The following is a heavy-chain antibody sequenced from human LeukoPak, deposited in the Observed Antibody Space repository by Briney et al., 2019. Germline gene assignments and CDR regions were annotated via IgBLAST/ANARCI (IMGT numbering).Heavy chain of an antibody. D-gene: IGHD3-3*01. CDR3: AADDGLYDFWSGYSYWFDP. CDR2: INPNSGGT. Sequence: SVKVSCKASGGTFSSYAISWVRQAPGQGLEWMGWINPNSGGTNYAQKFQERVTITRDMSTSTAYMELSSLRSEDTAVYYCAADDGLYDFWSGYSYWFDPWGQGTLVTVSS. V-gene: IGHV1-69*10. J-gene: IGHJ5*02. CDR1: GGTFSSYA.